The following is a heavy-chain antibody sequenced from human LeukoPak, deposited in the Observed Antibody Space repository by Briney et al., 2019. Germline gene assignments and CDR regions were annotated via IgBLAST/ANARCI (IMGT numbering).Heavy chain of an antibody. V-gene: IGHV3-15*01. CDR2: IKSKTDDGTA. CDR3: TTYNGNYYFSDY. CDR1: GFTFSNAW. J-gene: IGHJ4*02. Sequence: GESLRLSCAASGFTFSNAWMSWVRQAPGKGLEWVGRIKSKTDDGTADYAAPVKGRFTISRDDSKDTLYLHMNSLKTEDTAVYYCTTYNGNYYFSDYWGQGTLVTVSS. D-gene: IGHD1-26*01.